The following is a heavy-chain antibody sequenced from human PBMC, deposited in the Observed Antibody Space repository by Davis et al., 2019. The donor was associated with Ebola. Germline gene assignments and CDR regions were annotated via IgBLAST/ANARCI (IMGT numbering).Heavy chain of an antibody. D-gene: IGHD6-6*01. J-gene: IGHJ5*02. V-gene: IGHV4-34*01. CDR1: GGSFSGYY. CDR3: ARGRGYSSSGGKFDP. Sequence: SETLSLTCAVYGGSFSGYYWSWIRQPPGKGLEWIGEINHSGSTNYNPSLKSRVTISVDTSKNQFSLKLSSVTAADTAVYYCARGRGYSSSGGKFDPWGQGTLVTVSS. CDR2: INHSGST.